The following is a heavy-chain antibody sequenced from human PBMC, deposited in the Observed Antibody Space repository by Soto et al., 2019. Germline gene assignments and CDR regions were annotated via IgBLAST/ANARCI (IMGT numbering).Heavy chain of an antibody. Sequence: QVHLVESGGAVVQPGGSLRLSCAASGFSFSGYGMHWVRQAPGKGLAWVAVLAYDGSYRYHADSVRGRFTISRDNSKNTLYLHMNSLRAEDTAGYYCAKDYSSSSGGYYYYMDVWGKGTTVTVSS. V-gene: IGHV3-30*18. CDR3: AKDYSSSSGGYYYYMDV. CDR2: LAYDGSYR. D-gene: IGHD6-6*01. CDR1: GFSFSGYG. J-gene: IGHJ6*03.